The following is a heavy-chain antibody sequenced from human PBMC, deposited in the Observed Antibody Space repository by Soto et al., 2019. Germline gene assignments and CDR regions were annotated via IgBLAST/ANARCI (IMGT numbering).Heavy chain of an antibody. V-gene: IGHV4-34*01. CDR3: ASGHYDFWSGYYIREYFDY. Sequence: SETLSLTCAVYGGSFSGYYWSWIRQPPGKGLEWIGEINHSGSTNYNPSLKSRVTISVDTSKNQFSLKLSSVTAADTAVYYCASGHYDFWSGYYIREYFDYWGQGTLVTVSS. CDR2: INHSGST. D-gene: IGHD3-3*01. CDR1: GGSFSGYY. J-gene: IGHJ4*02.